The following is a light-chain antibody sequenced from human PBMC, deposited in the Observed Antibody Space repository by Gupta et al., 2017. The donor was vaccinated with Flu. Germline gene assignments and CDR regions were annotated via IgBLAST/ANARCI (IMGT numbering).Light chain of an antibody. CDR3: REDDGFPLT. CDR1: QGIGNE. CDR2: AAS. V-gene: IGKV1-6*01. J-gene: IGKJ4*01. Sequence: AIQMTHSPSSLSAPVGDRVTITCRASQGIGNELHWYQQKPGRAPKVLIYAASRLQDGVPSRFSGSVSGTDFTLTISSLQSEDFATYFCREDDGFPLTFGGGTKVEIK.